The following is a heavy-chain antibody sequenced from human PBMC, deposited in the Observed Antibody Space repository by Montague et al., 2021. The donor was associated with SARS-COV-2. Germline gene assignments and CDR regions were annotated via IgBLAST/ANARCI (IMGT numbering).Heavy chain of an antibody. CDR2: INNYGSST. Sequence: YLRLSCAASGFTFRNYWMHWVRQAPGKGLVWVSRINNYGSSTSYADSVRGRFTISRDNAKNTLYLQMNSLRVEDTAVYYCARDSSSWGGALDYWGQGTLVTVSS. J-gene: IGHJ4*02. CDR1: GFTFRNYW. D-gene: IGHD6-13*01. V-gene: IGHV3-74*01. CDR3: ARDSSSWGGALDY.